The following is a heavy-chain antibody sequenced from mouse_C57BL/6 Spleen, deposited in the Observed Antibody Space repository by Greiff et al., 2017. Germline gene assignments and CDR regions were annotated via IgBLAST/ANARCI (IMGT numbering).Heavy chain of an antibody. CDR3: ARPYGYDVGYYAMDY. V-gene: IGHV2-2*01. J-gene: IGHJ4*01. Sequence: QVQLQQSGPGLVQPSQSLSITCTVSGFSLTSYGVHWVRQSPGKGLEWLGVIWSGGSTDYNAAFISRLSISKDNSKSQVFFKMNSLQADDTAIYYCARPYGYDVGYYAMDYWGQGTSVTVSS. D-gene: IGHD2-2*01. CDR2: IWSGGST. CDR1: GFSLTSYG.